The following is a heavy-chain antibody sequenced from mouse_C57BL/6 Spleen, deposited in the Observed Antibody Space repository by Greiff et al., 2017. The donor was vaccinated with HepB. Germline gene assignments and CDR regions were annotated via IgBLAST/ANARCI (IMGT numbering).Heavy chain of an antibody. V-gene: IGHV2-3*01. D-gene: IGHD3-2*02. CDR1: GFSLTSYG. Sequence: VQLVESGPGLVAPSQSLSITCTVSGFSLTSYGVSWVRQPPGKGLEWLGVIWGDGSTNYHSALISSRSISKDNSKSQAFLKLNSLQTDDTATYYCAKEDSSGRYYAMDYWGQGTSVTVSS. J-gene: IGHJ4*01. CDR2: IWGDGST. CDR3: AKEDSSGRYYAMDY.